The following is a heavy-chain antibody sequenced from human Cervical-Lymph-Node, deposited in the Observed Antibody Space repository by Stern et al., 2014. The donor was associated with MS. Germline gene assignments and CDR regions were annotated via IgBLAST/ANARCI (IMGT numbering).Heavy chain of an antibody. J-gene: IGHJ6*02. CDR3: ARGPYNYGGNSLYYYYYGMDV. D-gene: IGHD4-23*01. CDR2: ISSSSSTI. CDR1: GFNFSSYS. V-gene: IGHV3-48*02. Sequence: EVQLLESGGGLVQPGGSLRLSCAASGFNFSSYSMNWVRQAPGKGLERVSYISSSSSTIYYADSVKGRFTISRDNAKNSLYLQMNSLRDEDTAVYYCARGPYNYGGNSLYYYYYGMDVWGQGTTVTVSS.